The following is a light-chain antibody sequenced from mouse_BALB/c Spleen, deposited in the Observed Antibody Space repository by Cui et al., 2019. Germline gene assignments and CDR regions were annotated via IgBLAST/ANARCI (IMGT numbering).Light chain of an antibody. CDR1: QSISDY. CDR2: YAS. J-gene: IGKJ4*01. V-gene: IGKV5-39*01. CDR3: QNGHSPFT. Sequence: DIVMTQPPATLSVTPGDRVSLSCRASQSISDYLHWYQQKSHESPRLLIKYASQSISGIPSRFSGSGSGSDFTLSINSVEPEDVGVYYCQNGHSPFTFGSGTKLEIK.